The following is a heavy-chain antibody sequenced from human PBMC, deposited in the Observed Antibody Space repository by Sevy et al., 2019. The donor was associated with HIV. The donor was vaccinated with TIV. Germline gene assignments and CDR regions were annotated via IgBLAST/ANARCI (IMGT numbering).Heavy chain of an antibody. CDR1: GFTFSSYS. V-gene: IGHV3-21*01. J-gene: IGHJ6*02. D-gene: IGHD6-13*01. Sequence: GGSLRLSCAASGFTFSSYSMNWVRQAPGKGLEWVSSISSSSSYIYYADSVKGRFTISRDNAKNSLYLQMNSLRAEDTAVYYCASDREQQLVEYYYYYYGMDVWGQGTTVTVSS. CDR3: ASDREQQLVEYYYYYYGMDV. CDR2: ISSSSSYI.